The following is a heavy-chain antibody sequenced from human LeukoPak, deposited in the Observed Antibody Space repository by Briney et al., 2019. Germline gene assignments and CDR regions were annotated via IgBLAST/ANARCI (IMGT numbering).Heavy chain of an antibody. CDR2: TYYSGNP. CDR3: ARPSSRVRGWFDP. J-gene: IGHJ5*02. Sequence: PSETLSLTCAVSGGSLDSYYWSWVRQPPGKGLEWIGYTYYSGNPNYNPSLKSRVTISVDTSKSQFSLNLTSVTAADTAVYYCARPSSRVRGWFDPWGQGTLVTVSS. D-gene: IGHD6-19*01. CDR1: GGSLDSYY. V-gene: IGHV4-59*08.